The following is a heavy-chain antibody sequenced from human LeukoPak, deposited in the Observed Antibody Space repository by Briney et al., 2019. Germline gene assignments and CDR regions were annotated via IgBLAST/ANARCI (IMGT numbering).Heavy chain of an antibody. CDR1: GFTFSSYS. D-gene: IGHD2-21*01. Sequence: GGTLRLSCPAYGFTFSSYSMNWVRQAPGKGLEWVSSISSSSSYIYYADSVKGRFTISRDNAKNSLYLQMNSLRAEDTAVYYCARLGIGNWSDPWGQGTLVTVSS. CDR2: ISSSSSYI. J-gene: IGHJ5*02. V-gene: IGHV3-21*01. CDR3: ARLGIGNWSDP.